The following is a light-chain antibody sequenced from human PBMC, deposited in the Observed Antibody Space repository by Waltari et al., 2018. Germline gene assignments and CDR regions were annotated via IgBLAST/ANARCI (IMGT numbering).Light chain of an antibody. CDR2: GAS. J-gene: IGKJ1*01. CDR3: QQSFSSPWT. Sequence: DIQLTQSPSSLSAASGDTITVTCRASPNIRTYLNWYQQKPAKTPKLLIFGASSLPRGVPSRFSGSASGTEFTLTITNLQPDDFATYFCQQSFSSPWTFGQGTTV. V-gene: IGKV1-39*01. CDR1: PNIRTY.